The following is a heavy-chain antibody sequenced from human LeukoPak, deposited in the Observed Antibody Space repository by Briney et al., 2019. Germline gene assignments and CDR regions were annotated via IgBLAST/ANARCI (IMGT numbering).Heavy chain of an antibody. Sequence: GSLRLSCAASGFTVSSNYMSWVRQAPGKGLEWIGSISYSGNTYYNPSLKSRVTISVDTSKNQFSLKLSSVTAADTAVYYCAGYGDYLFNFDYWGQGTLVTVSS. CDR1: GFTVSSNY. V-gene: IGHV4-59*05. D-gene: IGHD4-17*01. CDR3: AGYGDYLFNFDY. J-gene: IGHJ4*02. CDR2: ISYSGNT.